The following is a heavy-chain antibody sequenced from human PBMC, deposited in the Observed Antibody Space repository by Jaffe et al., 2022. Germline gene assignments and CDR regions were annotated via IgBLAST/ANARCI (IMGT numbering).Heavy chain of an antibody. CDR2: IYYSGST. Sequence: QLQLQESGPGLVKPSETLSLTCTVSGGSISSSSYYWGWIRQPPGKGLEWIGSIYYSGSTYYNPSLKSRVTISVDTSKNQFSLKLSSVTAADTAVYYCARYSYGPRKYYFDYWGQGTLVTVSS. CDR1: GGSISSSSYY. D-gene: IGHD5-18*01. J-gene: IGHJ4*02. CDR3: ARYSYGPRKYYFDY. V-gene: IGHV4-39*01.